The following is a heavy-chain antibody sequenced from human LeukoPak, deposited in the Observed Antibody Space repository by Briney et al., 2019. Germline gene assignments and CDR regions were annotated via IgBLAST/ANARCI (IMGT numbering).Heavy chain of an antibody. J-gene: IGHJ6*02. V-gene: IGHV3-30*03. CDR1: GFTFSSYG. CDR2: ISYDGSNK. D-gene: IGHD3-10*01. Sequence: GRSLRLSCAASGFTFSSYGMHWVRQAPGKGLEWVAVISYDGSNKYYADSVKGRFTISRDNSKNTLYLQMNSLRAEDTAVYYCVRGSDYLYYYYYGMDVWGQGTTVTVSS. CDR3: VRGSDYLYYYYYGMDV.